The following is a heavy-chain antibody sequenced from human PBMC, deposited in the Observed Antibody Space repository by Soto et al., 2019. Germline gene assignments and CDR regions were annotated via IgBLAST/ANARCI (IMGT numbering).Heavy chain of an antibody. CDR3: ARDRAAGTIFLSRYYGMDV. CDR1: GFAFSSYS. Sequence: GSLRLSCAASGFAFSSYSMNWVRQAPGKGLEWVSSISSGSSYIYYADSVKGRFAISRDNAKNSLYLQMNSLRAEDTAVYYCARDRAAGTIFLSRYYGMDVWGQGTTVTVSS. V-gene: IGHV3-21*01. J-gene: IGHJ6*02. CDR2: ISSGSSYI. D-gene: IGHD3-3*01.